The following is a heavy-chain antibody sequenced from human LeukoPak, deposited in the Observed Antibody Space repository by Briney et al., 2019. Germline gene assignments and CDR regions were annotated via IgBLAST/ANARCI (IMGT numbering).Heavy chain of an antibody. J-gene: IGHJ4*02. Sequence: GGSLRLSCAASGFTFSSYGMHWVRQAPGKGLEWVAFIRYDGSNKYYADSVKGRFTISRDNSKNTLYLQMNSLRAEDTAVYYCAKDRADSGSYRHYFDYWGQGTLVSVSS. CDR2: IRYDGSNK. CDR1: GFTFSSYG. V-gene: IGHV3-30*02. CDR3: AKDRADSGSYRHYFDY. D-gene: IGHD3-16*02.